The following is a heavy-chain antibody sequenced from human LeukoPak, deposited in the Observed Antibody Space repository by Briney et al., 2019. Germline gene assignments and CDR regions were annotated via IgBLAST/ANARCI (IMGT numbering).Heavy chain of an antibody. D-gene: IGHD6-13*01. CDR2: ISAYNGNT. Sequence: ASVKVSCQASGYTFTSYGISWVRQAPGQGLEWMGWISAYNGNTNYAQKLQGRVTMTTDTSTSTAYMELRSLRSDDTAVYYCASTSSSWYGPDAFDIWGQGTMVTVSS. V-gene: IGHV1-18*01. CDR3: ASTSSSWYGPDAFDI. CDR1: GYTFTSYG. J-gene: IGHJ3*02.